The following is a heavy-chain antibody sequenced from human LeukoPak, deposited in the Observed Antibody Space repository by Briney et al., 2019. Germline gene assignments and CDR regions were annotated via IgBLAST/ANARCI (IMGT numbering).Heavy chain of an antibody. CDR2: IKQDGSET. Sequence: GGSLRLSCAASGFTFSSYWMTWVRQAPGKGLEWVANIKQDGSETYYVDSVKGRFTISRDNAKNSLYLQMNNLRTEDTAVYSCARLNYYANKGPDAFDIWGQGTMVTVSS. V-gene: IGHV3-7*01. CDR3: ARLNYYANKGPDAFDI. D-gene: IGHD3-10*01. CDR1: GFTFSSYW. J-gene: IGHJ3*02.